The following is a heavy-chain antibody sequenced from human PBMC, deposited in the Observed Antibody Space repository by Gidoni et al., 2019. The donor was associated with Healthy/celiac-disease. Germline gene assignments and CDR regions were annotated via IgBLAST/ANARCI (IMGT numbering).Heavy chain of an antibody. CDR1: GFTFSSYS. J-gene: IGHJ4*02. CDR2: ISSSSSYI. D-gene: IGHD4-4*01. CDR3: ARDMKAYSNYESVDY. V-gene: IGHV3-21*01. Sequence: EVQLVESGGGLVKPGGSLRLSCAASGFTFSSYSMNWVRQAPGKGLEWVSSISSSSSYIYYADSVKGRFTISRDNAKNSLYLQMNSLRAEDTAVYYCARDMKAYSNYESVDYWGQGTLVTVSS.